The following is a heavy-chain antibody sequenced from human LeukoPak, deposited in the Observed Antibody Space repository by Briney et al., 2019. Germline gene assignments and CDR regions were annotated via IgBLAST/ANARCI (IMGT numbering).Heavy chain of an antibody. CDR3: AKYGGSGWVIDY. D-gene: IGHD6-19*01. CDR2: IYYTGAT. CDR1: GGSISSYY. J-gene: IGHJ4*02. V-gene: IGHV4-59*08. Sequence: SGTLSLTCTVSGGSISSYYWTWIRQPPGKGLEWIGYIYYTGATSYNPSLKSRVTISVDTSKNQFSLKLTSVTAADTAVYYCAKYGGSGWVIDYWGQGTLVTVSS.